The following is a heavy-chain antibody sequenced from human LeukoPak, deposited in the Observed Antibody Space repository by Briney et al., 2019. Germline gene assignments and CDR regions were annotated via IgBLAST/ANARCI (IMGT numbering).Heavy chain of an antibody. CDR1: GYTFTSYY. J-gene: IGHJ5*02. CDR3: ARAPQYCSGGSCYPEHWFDP. V-gene: IGHV1-46*01. Sequence: ASVKVSCKAFGYTFTSYYMHWVRQAPGQGLEWMGIINPSGGSTSYAQKFQGRVTMTRDTSTSTVYMELSSLRSEDTAVYYCARAPQYCSGGSCYPEHWFDPWGQGTLVTVSS. CDR2: INPSGGST. D-gene: IGHD2-15*01.